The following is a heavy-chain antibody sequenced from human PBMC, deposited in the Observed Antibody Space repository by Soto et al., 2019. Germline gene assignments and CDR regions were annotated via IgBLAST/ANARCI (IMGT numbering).Heavy chain of an antibody. V-gene: IGHV1-8*01. CDR3: ARVEMATRKSFWYLDL. CDR2: MNPNSGNT. D-gene: IGHD5-12*01. J-gene: IGHJ2*01. Sequence: QVQLVQSGAEVKKPGASVKVSCKASGYTFTSYDINWVRQATGQGLEWMGWMNPNSGNTGYAQKFQGRVTMTRNTSISTAYMELSSLRSEDTAVYYCARVEMATRKSFWYLDLWGRGTLVTVSS. CDR1: GYTFTSYD.